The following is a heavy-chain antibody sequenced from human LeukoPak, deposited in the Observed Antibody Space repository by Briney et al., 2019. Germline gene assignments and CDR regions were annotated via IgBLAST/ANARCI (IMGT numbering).Heavy chain of an antibody. Sequence: SETLSLICTVSGGSISSGDYYWSWIRQPPGKGLEWIGYIYYSGSTNYNPSLKSRVTISVDTSKNQFSLKLSSVTAADTAVYYCARIAVAGTNPFDYWGQGTLVTVSS. CDR1: GGSISSGDYY. V-gene: IGHV4-30-4*01. CDR3: ARIAVAGTNPFDY. J-gene: IGHJ4*02. CDR2: IYYSGST. D-gene: IGHD6-19*01.